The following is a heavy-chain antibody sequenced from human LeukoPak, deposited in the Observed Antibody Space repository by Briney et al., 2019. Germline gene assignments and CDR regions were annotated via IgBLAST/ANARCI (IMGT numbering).Heavy chain of an antibody. V-gene: IGHV3-30*04. Sequence: PGRPLRLSCVASGFTFSRYAMHWVRQAPGKGLEWVAVISYDGSMEYYADSVKGRLTISRDNSNNRLFVQMNSLRAEDTAMYYCARDSGYCSGGYCYQPRYFDYWGQGTLVTVSS. D-gene: IGHD2-15*01. J-gene: IGHJ4*02. CDR3: ARDSGYCSGGYCYQPRYFDY. CDR1: GFTFSRYA. CDR2: ISYDGSME.